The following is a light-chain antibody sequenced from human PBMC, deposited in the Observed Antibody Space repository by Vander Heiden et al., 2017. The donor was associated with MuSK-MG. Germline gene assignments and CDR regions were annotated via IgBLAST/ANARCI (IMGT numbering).Light chain of an antibody. V-gene: IGKV1-9*01. CDR3: QQLNSYPT. Sequence: DIQLTQSPSFLSASVGDRVTITCRASQGISSYLAWYQQKPGKAPKLLIYAASTLQSGVPSRFSGSGSGTEFTLTISSLQPEDFATYYGQQLNSYPTFGQGTRQEIK. CDR2: AAS. J-gene: IGKJ5*01. CDR1: QGISSY.